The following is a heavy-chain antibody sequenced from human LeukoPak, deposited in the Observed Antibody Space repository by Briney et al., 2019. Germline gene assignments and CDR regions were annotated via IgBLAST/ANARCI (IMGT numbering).Heavy chain of an antibody. Sequence: GGSLRLSCAASGFTFSSYSMNWVRQAPGKGLEWVSSISSSSSYIYYADSVKGRFTISRDNAKNSLYLQMNSLRAEDTAVYYCARDPGYSSGWFDYWGQGALVTVSS. CDR3: ARDPGYSSGWFDY. CDR2: ISSSSSYI. J-gene: IGHJ4*02. V-gene: IGHV3-21*01. CDR1: GFTFSSYS. D-gene: IGHD6-19*01.